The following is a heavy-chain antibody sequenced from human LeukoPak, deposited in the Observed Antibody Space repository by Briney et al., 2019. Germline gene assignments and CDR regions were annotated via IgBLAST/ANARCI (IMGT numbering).Heavy chain of an antibody. CDR3: ARGPLRTDVY. D-gene: IGHD2-8*01. V-gene: IGHV3-48*03. J-gene: IGHJ4*02. CDR1: GFTFSSYE. CDR2: ISSSGSTI. Sequence: GGSLRLSCAASGFTFSSYEMNWVRQAPGEGLEWISYISSSGSTIYYADSVKGRFTISRDNAKNSLYLQMNSLRAEDTAVYYCARGPLRTDVYWGQGTLVTVSS.